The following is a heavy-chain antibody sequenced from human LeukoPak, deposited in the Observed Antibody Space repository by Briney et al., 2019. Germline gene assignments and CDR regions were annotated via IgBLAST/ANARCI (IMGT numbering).Heavy chain of an antibody. CDR3: AKDPGRWEPNY. Sequence: GGTLRLSRAASGFTLSSYGMSWVRQAPGKGLEWVSAISGSGGTTYYADSVKGWFTISRDNSKNTLYLQMNSLRAEDTAVYYCAKDPGRWEPNYWGQGTLVTVSS. V-gene: IGHV3-23*01. CDR2: ISGSGGTT. J-gene: IGHJ4*02. CDR1: GFTLSSYG. D-gene: IGHD1-26*01.